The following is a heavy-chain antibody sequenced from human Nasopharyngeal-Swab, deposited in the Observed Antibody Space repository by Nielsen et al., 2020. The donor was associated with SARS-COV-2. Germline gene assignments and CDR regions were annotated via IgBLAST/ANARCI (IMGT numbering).Heavy chain of an antibody. J-gene: IGHJ4*02. V-gene: IGHV3-33*01. Sequence: GGSLRLSCAASGFNFNSYGMHWVRQAPGKGLEWVAVMWYDGSSKKYGNSVKGRFTISRDNSKKTLYLQMNSLRAEDTAVYYCARDLMAAPDCWGQGTLVTVSS. CDR1: GFNFNSYG. D-gene: IGHD6-13*01. CDR3: ARDLMAAPDC. CDR2: MWYDGSSK.